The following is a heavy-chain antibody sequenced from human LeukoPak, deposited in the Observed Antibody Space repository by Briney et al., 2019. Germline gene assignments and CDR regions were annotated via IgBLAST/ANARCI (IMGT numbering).Heavy chain of an antibody. CDR1: GFTFSNYA. Sequence: GGSLRLSCVASGFTFSNYAMTWVRLAPGRGLEWVSSIRGIRGSNAVTGYADSVRGRFANSRDNSENTLYLQMNNLRAEDTAVYYCARDPNGDYVGAFDFQGRGTLVTVSS. CDR2: IRGIRGSNAVT. CDR3: ARDPNGDYVGAFDF. D-gene: IGHD4-17*01. J-gene: IGHJ3*01. V-gene: IGHV3-23*01.